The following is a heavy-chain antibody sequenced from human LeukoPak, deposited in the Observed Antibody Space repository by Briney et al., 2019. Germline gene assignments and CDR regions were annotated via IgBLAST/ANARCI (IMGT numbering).Heavy chain of an antibody. D-gene: IGHD2-21*01. J-gene: IGHJ4*02. CDR3: ARAFLPVVVNNPLDY. Sequence: GASVKVSCKASGYTFSSYGISWVRQAPGQGLEWMGWISAYNGNTNYAQKLQGRVTMTTDTSTSTAYMELRSLRSDDTAVYYCARAFLPVVVNNPLDYWGQGTLVTVSS. V-gene: IGHV1-18*01. CDR1: GYTFSSYG. CDR2: ISAYNGNT.